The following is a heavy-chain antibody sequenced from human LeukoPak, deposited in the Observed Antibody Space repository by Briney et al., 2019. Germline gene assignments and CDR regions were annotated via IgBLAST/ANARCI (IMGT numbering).Heavy chain of an antibody. D-gene: IGHD2-2*02. CDR3: ARNLPGYCSSTSCYIDNWFDP. Sequence: GEALKISCKGSGYSFTCYWIGWVRQMPGKGLEWMGIIYPGDSDTKYSPSFQGQVTISADKSISTAYLQWSSLKASDTAMYYCARNLPGYCSSTSCYIDNWFDPWGQGTLVTVSS. V-gene: IGHV5-51*01. J-gene: IGHJ5*02. CDR1: GYSFTCYW. CDR2: IYPGDSDT.